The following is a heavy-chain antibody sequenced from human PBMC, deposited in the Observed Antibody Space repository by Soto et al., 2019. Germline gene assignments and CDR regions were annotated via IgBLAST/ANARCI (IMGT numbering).Heavy chain of an antibody. Sequence: PVGPLIHSYAASGFNFRSYWMHWVSQTQGKGLVWVSRINSDGSSTSYADSVKGRFTISRDNAKNTLYLQMSSLRAEDTAVYYCAREAIPIAVLPHMDVWGQGTTVTV. CDR1: GFNFRSYW. D-gene: IGHD6-19*01. V-gene: IGHV3-74*01. CDR2: INSDGSST. CDR3: AREAIPIAVLPHMDV. J-gene: IGHJ6*02.